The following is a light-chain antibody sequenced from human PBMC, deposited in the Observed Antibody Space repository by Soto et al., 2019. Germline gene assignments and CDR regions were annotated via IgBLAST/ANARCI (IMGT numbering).Light chain of an antibody. CDR3: CSYAGTYTHYV. Sequence: QSALTQPRSVSGSPGQSVTISCTGTSSDVGGYNFVSWYQQHPGKAPKLMIYDVNKRPSGVPGRFSGSKSGNTAPLTISGLQAEDEADYYCCSYAGTYTHYVFGTGTKLTVL. J-gene: IGLJ1*01. CDR1: SSDVGGYNF. V-gene: IGLV2-11*01. CDR2: DVN.